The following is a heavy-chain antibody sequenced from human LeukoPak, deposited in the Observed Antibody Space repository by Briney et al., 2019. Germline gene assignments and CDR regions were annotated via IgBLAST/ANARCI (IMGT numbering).Heavy chain of an antibody. CDR3: ARYINGAFDY. CDR1: GYSFINFG. Sequence: VASVKVSFKASGYSFINFGVHWLRHAPGQRLEWMGWINVGNGYTKYSQKFQGRVTITRDTSATTAYMELSSLTSEDTAVYYCARYINGAFDYWGQGTLVTVSS. J-gene: IGHJ4*02. D-gene: IGHD2-8*01. CDR2: INVGNGYT. V-gene: IGHV1-3*01.